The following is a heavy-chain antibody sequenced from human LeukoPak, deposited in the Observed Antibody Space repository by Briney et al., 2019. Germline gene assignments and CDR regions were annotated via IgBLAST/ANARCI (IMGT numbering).Heavy chain of an antibody. CDR3: ARTHCEGDCFSAIRY. V-gene: IGHV4-39*07. CDR2: IYYSGGA. D-gene: IGHD2-21*02. Sequence: PSETLSLTCTVSGDSLRKSTFYWVWIRQPPGKGLEWIGSIYYSGGADYNPSLQSRVTISVDTSKNEFSLKVRSVTAADTAVYFCARTHCEGDCFSAIRYWGQGTPVTVSS. CDR1: GDSLRKSTFY. J-gene: IGHJ4*02.